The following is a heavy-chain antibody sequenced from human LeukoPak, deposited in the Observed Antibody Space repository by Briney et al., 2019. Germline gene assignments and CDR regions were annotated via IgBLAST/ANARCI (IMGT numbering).Heavy chain of an antibody. Sequence: SVKVSCKASGGTFSNYAISWVRQAPGQGLEWMGGIIPIFGTANYAQKFRGRVTITADKSTRTAYMELSSLRSEDTAVYYCARGHPSQIPDIAVAGTIGFDPWGQGTLVTVSS. V-gene: IGHV1-69*06. D-gene: IGHD6-19*01. CDR2: IIPIFGTA. J-gene: IGHJ5*02. CDR1: GGTFSNYA. CDR3: ARGHPSQIPDIAVAGTIGFDP.